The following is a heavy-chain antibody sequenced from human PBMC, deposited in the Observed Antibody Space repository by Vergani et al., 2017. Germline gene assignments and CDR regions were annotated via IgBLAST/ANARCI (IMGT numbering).Heavy chain of an antibody. CDR3: ARAGGYDYRVSSYGEAQIDY. J-gene: IGHJ4*02. Sequence: EVQLVESGGGLVKPGGSLRLSCAASGFTFSSYSMNWVRQAPGKGLEWVSYISSSSSYIYYADSVKGRFTISRDNAKNSLYLPMNSLRAEDTAVYYCARAGGYDYRVSSYGEAQIDYWGQGTLVTVSS. CDR2: ISSSSSYI. CDR1: GFTFSSYS. D-gene: IGHD5-12*01. V-gene: IGHV3-21*01.